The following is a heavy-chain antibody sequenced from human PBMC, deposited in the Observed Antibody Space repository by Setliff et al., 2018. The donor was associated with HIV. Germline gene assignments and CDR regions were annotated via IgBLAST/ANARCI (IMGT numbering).Heavy chain of an antibody. Sequence: PSETLSLTCADSGYAISSGYYWGWIRRPPGKGLEWIGSIYNRGSTYYNPSLKSRVTISVDTSKNQFSLKLSSVTAAATAVYYCARELLRSWDGSENSYKPYYFDYWGQGTLVTVSS. CDR2: IYNRGST. V-gene: IGHV4-38-2*02. CDR3: ARELLRSWDGSENSYKPYYFDY. D-gene: IGHD3-10*01. CDR1: GYAISSGYY. J-gene: IGHJ4*02.